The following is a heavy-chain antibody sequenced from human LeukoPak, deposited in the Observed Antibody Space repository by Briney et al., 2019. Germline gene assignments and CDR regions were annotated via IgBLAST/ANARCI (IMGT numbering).Heavy chain of an antibody. J-gene: IGHJ4*02. Sequence: SETLSLTCTVSGGSISSSSYYWGWIRQPPGKGLEWIGSIYYSGSTYYNPSLKSRVTISVDTSKTQFSLKLSSVTATDTAVYCCARHPASRGYSYGYPPNYFDYWGQGTLATVSS. CDR2: IYYSGST. V-gene: IGHV4-39*01. D-gene: IGHD5-18*01. CDR1: GGSISSSSYY. CDR3: ARHPASRGYSYGYPPNYFDY.